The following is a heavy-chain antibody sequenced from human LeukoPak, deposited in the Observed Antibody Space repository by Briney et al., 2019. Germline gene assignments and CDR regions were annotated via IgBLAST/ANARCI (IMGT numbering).Heavy chain of an antibody. V-gene: IGHV3-66*01. CDR1: EFSVGSNY. CDR3: ARLREIPVFGVVTKSTSYF. D-gene: IGHD3-3*01. CDR2: IYSGGST. Sequence: GGSLRLSCAASEFSVGSNYMTWVRQAPGKGLEWVSLIYSGGSTYYADSVKGRFTISRDNSKNTLYLQMNSLRAEDTAVYYCARLREIPVFGVVTKSTSYFWGQGTLVTVSS. J-gene: IGHJ4*02.